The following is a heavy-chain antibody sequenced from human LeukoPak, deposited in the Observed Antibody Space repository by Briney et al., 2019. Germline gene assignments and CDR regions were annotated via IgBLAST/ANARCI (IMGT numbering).Heavy chain of an antibody. J-gene: IGHJ4*02. V-gene: IGHV3-7*01. CDR2: IKEDGSES. CDR3: ARGGVRRGYYDY. Sequence: GGSLRLSCAASGFNFGEFWMAWVRQTPGMGLEWVADIKEDGSESFYADSVRGRFTISRDNAKNSLYLQMNSLRTEDTAVYYCARGGVRRGYYDYWGQGTLVTVSS. D-gene: IGHD1-14*01. CDR1: GFNFGEFW.